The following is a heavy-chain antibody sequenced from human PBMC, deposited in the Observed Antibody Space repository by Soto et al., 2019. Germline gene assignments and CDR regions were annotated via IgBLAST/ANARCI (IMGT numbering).Heavy chain of an antibody. V-gene: IGHV3-9*01. Sequence: GGSLRLSCAASGFTFDDYAMHWVRQAPGKGLEWVSGISWNSGSIGYADSVKGRFTISRDNAKNSLYLQMKSLRAEDTALYYCAKGIYGSRSYVFDYWGQGTLVTVSS. CDR3: AKGIYGSRSYVFDY. CDR2: ISWNSGSI. J-gene: IGHJ4*02. CDR1: GFTFDDYA. D-gene: IGHD3-10*01.